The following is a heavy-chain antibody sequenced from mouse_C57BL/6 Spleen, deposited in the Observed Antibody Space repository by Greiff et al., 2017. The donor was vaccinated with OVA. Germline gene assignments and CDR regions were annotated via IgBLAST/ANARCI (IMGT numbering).Heavy chain of an antibody. CDR2: IYPRSGNT. CDR1: GYTFTSYG. V-gene: IGHV1-81*01. D-gene: IGHD3-1*01. J-gene: IGHJ3*01. Sequence: VQLQQSGAELARPGASVKLSCKASGYTFTSYGISWVKQRTGQGLEWIGEIYPRSGNTYYNEKFKGKATLTADKSSSTAYMGLRSLTSEDSAVYFCARGALFAYWGQGTLVTVSA. CDR3: ARGALFAY.